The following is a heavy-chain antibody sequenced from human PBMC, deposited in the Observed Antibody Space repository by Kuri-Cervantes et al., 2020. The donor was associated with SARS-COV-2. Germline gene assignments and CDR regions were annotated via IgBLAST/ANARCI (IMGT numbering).Heavy chain of an antibody. CDR3: ARSTSFRRLVVISQGGAFDI. J-gene: IGHJ3*02. Sequence: ASVKVSCKASGYTLTGYYTHWVRQAPGQGLEWMGWINPNSGGTNYAQKFQGWVTMTRDTSISTVYMELSRRRSDDTAVYYCARSTSFRRLVVISQGGAFDIWGQGTMVTVSS. D-gene: IGHD3-22*01. CDR1: GYTLTGYY. V-gene: IGHV1-2*04. CDR2: INPNSGGT.